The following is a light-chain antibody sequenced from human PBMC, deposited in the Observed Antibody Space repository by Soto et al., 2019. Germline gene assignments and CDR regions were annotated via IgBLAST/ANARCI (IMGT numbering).Light chain of an antibody. CDR1: QGISSY. CDR2: TAS. Sequence: DIQMTQSPSSLSASVGDRVTITCRASQGISSYLAWYQQKPGKAPKLLIYTASTLQSGVPSRFSGSGSGTDFTLTISSLQPEEFATYYCQQYNSYPLTFGGGTKVDIK. CDR3: QQYNSYPLT. J-gene: IGKJ4*01. V-gene: IGKV1-9*01.